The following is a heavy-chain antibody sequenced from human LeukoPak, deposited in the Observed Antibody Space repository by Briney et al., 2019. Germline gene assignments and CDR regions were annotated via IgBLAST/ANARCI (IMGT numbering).Heavy chain of an antibody. Sequence: PGGSLRLSCAASGFALSTYWMTWVRQAPGKGLEWVAHIKPDGSAKYYVDSVKGRFTISRDNAESSVYLQMNSLRAEDTAVYYCARVTQRVDILTGYSTEYYFEYWGQGTLVTVSS. CDR2: IKPDGSAK. CDR3: ARVTQRVDILTGYSTEYYFEY. J-gene: IGHJ4*02. CDR1: GFALSTYW. V-gene: IGHV3-7*05. D-gene: IGHD3-9*01.